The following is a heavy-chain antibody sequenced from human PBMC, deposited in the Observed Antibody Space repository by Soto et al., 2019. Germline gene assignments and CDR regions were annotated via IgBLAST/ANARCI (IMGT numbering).Heavy chain of an antibody. J-gene: IGHJ4*02. V-gene: IGHV3-23*01. D-gene: IGHD6-6*01. CDR3: TKNWDTTFSSSSH. Sequence: EVQLLESGGGLVQPGGYLRLSCEASGFTFSTYAMSWVRQAPGKGLEWVSAISGSGGSTYYADSVKGRFTISRDKSKNTLYLQMNSLRAEDTAVYYCTKNWDTTFSSSSHWGQGTLVTVSS. CDR1: GFTFSTYA. CDR2: ISGSGGST.